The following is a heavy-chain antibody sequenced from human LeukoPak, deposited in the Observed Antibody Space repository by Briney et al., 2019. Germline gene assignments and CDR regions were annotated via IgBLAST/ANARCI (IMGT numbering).Heavy chain of an antibody. V-gene: IGHV3-30-3*01. CDR3: ARGPNSNWSGLDF. CDR2: ISYDGSNK. CDR1: GFTFSSYA. Sequence: GGSLRLSCAVAGFTFSSYAMHWVRQAPGKGLEWVAVISYDGSNKYYADSVKGRFTVSRDNAKNTLYLQVNNLRAEDTAVYYCARGPNSNWSGLDFWGQGTLLTVSS. J-gene: IGHJ4*02. D-gene: IGHD6-6*01.